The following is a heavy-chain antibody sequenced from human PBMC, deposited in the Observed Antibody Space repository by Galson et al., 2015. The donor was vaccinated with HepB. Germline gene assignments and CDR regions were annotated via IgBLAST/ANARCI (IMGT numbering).Heavy chain of an antibody. V-gene: IGHV3-33*01. CDR1: GFIFRSYG. J-gene: IGHJ4*02. CDR2: IWYDGSYK. D-gene: IGHD3-10*01. Sequence: SLRLSCAASGFIFRSYGMHWVRQAPGKGLEWVAVIWYDGSYKYYADSVKGRFTISRDNSKNTLYLEMNNLRVEDTAVYYCASGAQFWGQGTLVTVSS. CDR3: ASGAQF.